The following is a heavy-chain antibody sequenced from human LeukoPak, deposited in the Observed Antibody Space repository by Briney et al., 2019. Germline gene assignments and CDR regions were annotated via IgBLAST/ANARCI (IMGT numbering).Heavy chain of an antibody. V-gene: IGHV1-46*03. J-gene: IGHJ3*02. CDR2: INPSGGST. Sequence: ASVKVSCKASGYTFTSYYMHWVRQAPGQGLELMGIINPSGGSTSYAQKFQGRVTMTRDTSTSTVYMELSSLRSEDTAVYYCAIYYSSTSCYREAFDIWGQGTTVTVSS. D-gene: IGHD2-2*01. CDR1: GYTFTSYY. CDR3: AIYYSSTSCYREAFDI.